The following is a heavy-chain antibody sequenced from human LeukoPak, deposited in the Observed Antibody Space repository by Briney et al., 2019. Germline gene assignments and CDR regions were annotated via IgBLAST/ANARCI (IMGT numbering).Heavy chain of an antibody. CDR1: GYIFTSYA. CDR2: INTNTGNP. D-gene: IGHD3-22*01. J-gene: IGHJ4*02. V-gene: IGHV7-4-1*02. CDR3: AKNGLGAVVKTD. Sequence: ASVKVSCKASGYIFTSYAMNWVRQAPGQGLEWMEWINTNTGNPTYAQGFTGRFVFSLDTSVTTAYLQVSSLKAEDSAVYYCAKNGLGAVVKTDWGQGTLVTVSS.